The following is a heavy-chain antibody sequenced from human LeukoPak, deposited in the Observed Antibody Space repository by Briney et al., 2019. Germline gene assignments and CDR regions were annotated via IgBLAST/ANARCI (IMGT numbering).Heavy chain of an antibody. D-gene: IGHD6-13*01. CDR2: IYTSGST. CDR1: GGSISSGSYY. CDR3: ASRRGYGSPLDY. J-gene: IGHJ4*02. V-gene: IGHV4-61*02. Sequence: SETLSLTCTVSGGSISSGSYYWNWIRQPAGKGLEWIGRIYTSGSTNYNPSLKSRVTISVDTSKNQFSLKLSSVTAADTAVYYCASRRGYGSPLDYWGQGTLVTVSS.